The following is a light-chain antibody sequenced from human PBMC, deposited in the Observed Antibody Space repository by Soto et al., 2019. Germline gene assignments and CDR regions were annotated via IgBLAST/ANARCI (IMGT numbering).Light chain of an antibody. CDR2: GAS. V-gene: IGKV3-11*01. CDR3: QQRGNWPS. J-gene: IGKJ4*01. CDR1: QSVSNNY. Sequence: EIVLTQSPGTLSLSPGERATLSCRASQSVSNNYLAWYQQKPGQAPRLLIYGASNRATGIPARFSGSGSGTDFTLTISSLEPEDFALYYCQQRGNWPSFGGGTKVDIK.